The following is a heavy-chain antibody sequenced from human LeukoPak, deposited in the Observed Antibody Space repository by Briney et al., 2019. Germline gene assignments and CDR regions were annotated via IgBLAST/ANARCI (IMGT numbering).Heavy chain of an antibody. J-gene: IGHJ4*02. CDR1: GFTFSTYS. CDR2: ISSSISTM. Sequence: GGSLRLSCAASGFTFSTYSMNWVRQAPGKGLEWVSYISSSISTMYYADSVEGRFTISRDNAKTSLYLQMNSLRDEDTAIYYCATSVIRGQGTLVTVSS. V-gene: IGHV3-48*02. D-gene: IGHD2-21*01. CDR3: ATSVI.